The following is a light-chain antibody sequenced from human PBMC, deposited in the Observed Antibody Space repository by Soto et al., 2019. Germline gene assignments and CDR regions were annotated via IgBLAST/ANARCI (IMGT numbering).Light chain of an antibody. V-gene: IGLV2-11*01. CDR3: CSYAGTGAFV. J-gene: IGLJ1*01. CDR2: DVT. CDR1: SSDVGGYNY. Sequence: QSALTQPRSVSGSPGQSVTISCTGSSSDVGGYNYGSWYQQHPGKAPKLIIYDVTKRRSGVPNQFSGTKSDNTASLKISGLQAEDEAEYHCCSYAGTGAFVFGAGTKVTVL.